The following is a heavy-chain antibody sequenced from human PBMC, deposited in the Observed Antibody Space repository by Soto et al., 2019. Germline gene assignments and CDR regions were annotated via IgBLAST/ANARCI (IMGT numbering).Heavy chain of an antibody. CDR2: ISPMFGAA. D-gene: IGHD5-18*01. CDR1: GGTFNTYA. CDR3: ARDVQVHIPAMVY. Sequence: QVQLVQSGAEMKKPGSSVKVSCQSSGGTFNTYAMNWVRQAPGQGPEWMGDISPMFGAANYAPKFHGTVTTTADESKGTSYMELSSLTSEDTALYFCARDVQVHIPAMVYWGKGTLVTVSS. V-gene: IGHV1-69*19. J-gene: IGHJ4*02.